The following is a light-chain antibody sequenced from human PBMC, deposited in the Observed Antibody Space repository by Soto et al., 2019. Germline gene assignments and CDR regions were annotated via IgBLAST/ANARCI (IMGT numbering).Light chain of an antibody. V-gene: IGKV1-6*01. CDR3: HSRA. J-gene: IGKJ5*01. CDR1: QGIRND. CDR2: AAS. Sequence: AIQMTQSPSSLSASVGDRVTITCRASQGIRNDLGWYQQEPGKAPKLLIYAASSLESGVPSGFSGSGSGTEFTLTISSLQPDDFATYYCHSRAFGQGTRLEI.